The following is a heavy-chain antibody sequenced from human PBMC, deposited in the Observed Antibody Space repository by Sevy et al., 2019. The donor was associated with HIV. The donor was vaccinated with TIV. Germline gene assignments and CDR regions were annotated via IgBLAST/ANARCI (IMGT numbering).Heavy chain of an antibody. Sequence: GGSLRLSCAASGFTVSSYGMHWVRQAPGKGLEWVAVIWYDGSNKYYADSVKGRFTISRDNSKNTLYLQMNSLRAEDTAVYYCARDPYYDSSGYSISYYYYGMDVWGQGTTVTVSS. CDR3: ARDPYYDSSGYSISYYYYGMDV. J-gene: IGHJ6*02. D-gene: IGHD3-22*01. V-gene: IGHV3-33*01. CDR2: IWYDGSNK. CDR1: GFTVSSYG.